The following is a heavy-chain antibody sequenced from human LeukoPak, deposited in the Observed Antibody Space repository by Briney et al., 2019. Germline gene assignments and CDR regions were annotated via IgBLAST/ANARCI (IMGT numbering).Heavy chain of an antibody. Sequence: PGGSLRLSCAASGFTFSSYSMNWVRQAPGKGLEWVSSISSSSSYIYYADSVKGRFTISRDNAKNSLYLQMNSLRAEDTAVCYCAREVVVPAAVDYWGQGTLVTVSS. V-gene: IGHV3-21*01. J-gene: IGHJ4*02. CDR1: GFTFSSYS. CDR3: AREVVVPAAVDY. D-gene: IGHD2-2*01. CDR2: ISSSSSYI.